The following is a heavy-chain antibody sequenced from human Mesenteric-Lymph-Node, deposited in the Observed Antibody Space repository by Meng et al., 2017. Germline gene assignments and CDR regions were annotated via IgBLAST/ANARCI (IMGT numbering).Heavy chain of an antibody. J-gene: IGHJ4*02. D-gene: IGHD1-26*01. CDR3: ARSPYSGSALPFFDY. Sequence: VQRHESGPGLGKPSPTLSRTCTVSRDSFNSPDYYWSWIRQPPEKGLEWIGYIYSSGSTYYHPSLKSRVSISGDTSNKQFSLKLTSVTAADTAVYYCARSPYSGSALPFFDYWGQRSLVTVSS. V-gene: IGHV4-30-4*01. CDR1: RDSFNSPDYY. CDR2: IYSSGST.